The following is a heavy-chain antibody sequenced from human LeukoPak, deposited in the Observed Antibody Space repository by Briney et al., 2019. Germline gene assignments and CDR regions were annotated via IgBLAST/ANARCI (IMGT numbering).Heavy chain of an antibody. CDR1: GFTFSSYA. Sequence: GGSLRLSCAASGFTFSSYAMHWVRQAPGKGLEYVSAISSNGGSTYYANSVKGRFTISRDNSKNTLYLQMGSLRAEDTAVYYCARDGTRAYTGYDFDFWGQGTLVSVSS. D-gene: IGHD5-12*01. CDR3: ARDGTRAYTGYDFDF. CDR2: ISSNGGST. V-gene: IGHV3-64*01. J-gene: IGHJ4*02.